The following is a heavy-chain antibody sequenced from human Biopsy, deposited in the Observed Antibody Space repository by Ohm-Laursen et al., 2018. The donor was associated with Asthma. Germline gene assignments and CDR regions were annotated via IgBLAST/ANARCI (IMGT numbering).Heavy chain of an antibody. CDR1: GGSISSFY. D-gene: IGHD6-19*01. J-gene: IGHJ4*02. V-gene: IGHV4-59*01. CDR3: VKAVRNEQWLAPFDY. CDR2: VYWTGST. Sequence: GTLSPTCSVYGGSISSFYWSWIRQSPEKGLEWMGYVYWTGSTNYNPSLKSRITMSVDTSKNRMFLELTSVTAADTAIYYCVKAVRNEQWLAPFDYWGQGKPVTVSS.